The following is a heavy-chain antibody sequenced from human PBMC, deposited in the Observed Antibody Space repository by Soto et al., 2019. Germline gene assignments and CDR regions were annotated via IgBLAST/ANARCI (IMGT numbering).Heavy chain of an antibody. V-gene: IGHV3-23*01. CDR2: ISGSGGST. J-gene: IGHJ5*02. D-gene: IGHD6-13*01. CDR1: GLTFNSYA. Sequence: EVQLLESGGGLVQPGGSLRLSCAASGLTFNSYAMSWVRQAPGKGLEWVSAISGSGGSTYYADAVKGRFTISRDNSKNTLYLQMNSLRAEDTAVYYCARGVATAGTSSWFDPRGQGTLVTVSS. CDR3: ARGVATAGTSSWFDP.